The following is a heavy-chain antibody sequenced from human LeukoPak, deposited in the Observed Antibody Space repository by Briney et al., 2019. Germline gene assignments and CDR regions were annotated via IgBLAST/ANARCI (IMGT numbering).Heavy chain of an antibody. CDR3: AREYCTGTTCYFDY. J-gene: IGHJ4*02. CDR2: ILYSGST. D-gene: IGHD2-8*02. Sequence: SETLSLTCSVSGGSISSDYWSWIRQPPEKGLEWIGYILYSGSTNYNPSLKSRLTISVDTSKNQFSLKLSPVTAADTAVYYCAREYCTGTTCYFDYWGQGTLVTVSS. V-gene: IGHV4-59*01. CDR1: GGSISSDY.